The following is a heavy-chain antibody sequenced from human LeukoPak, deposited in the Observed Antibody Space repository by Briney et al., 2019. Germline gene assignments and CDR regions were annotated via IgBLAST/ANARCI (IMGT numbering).Heavy chain of an antibody. CDR3: ARDTPHAVGFCSSGSCFAYDY. CDR2: INPNSGDT. CDR1: GYAFTGYY. D-gene: IGHD2-15*01. J-gene: IGHJ4*02. Sequence: ASVKVSCKASGYAFTGYYIHWVRQAPGQGLEWMGWINPNSGDTNYAQNFQGRVAMTRDTSVSTTYMELTRLRSDDTAVYYCARDTPHAVGFCSSGSCFAYDYWGQGTLVTVSS. V-gene: IGHV1-2*02.